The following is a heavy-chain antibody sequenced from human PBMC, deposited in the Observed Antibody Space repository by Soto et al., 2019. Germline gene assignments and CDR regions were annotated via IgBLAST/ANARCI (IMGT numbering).Heavy chain of an antibody. CDR3: ARLLAPYCGGDCFSGFDY. Sequence: QVQLVQSGAEVQEPGASVKVSCKASGYTFNNFYIHWVRQAPGQGLEWMGVLKPSGGSAKYAQKLQGRVTLSRDTSTSTVYMELSSLKSEDTAVYYCARLLAPYCGGDCFSGFDYWGQGTQVTVSS. CDR2: LKPSGGSA. J-gene: IGHJ4*02. V-gene: IGHV1-46*02. CDR1: GYTFNNFY. D-gene: IGHD2-21*02.